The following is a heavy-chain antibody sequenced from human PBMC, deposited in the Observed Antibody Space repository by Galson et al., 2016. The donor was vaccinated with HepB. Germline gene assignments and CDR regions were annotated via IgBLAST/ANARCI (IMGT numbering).Heavy chain of an antibody. J-gene: IGHJ6*02. D-gene: IGHD3-10*01. CDR3: ARGLVGSGMDV. CDR1: GFTFSLYS. CDR2: INWSGDST. Sequence: SLRLSCAASGFTFSLYSMYWVRQAPGKGLEWVSGINWSGDSTAYADSVKGRFTMYRDDARNSLYLQMSSLRVEDTALYQCARGLVGSGMDVWGQGTTVTVSS. V-gene: IGHV3-20*01.